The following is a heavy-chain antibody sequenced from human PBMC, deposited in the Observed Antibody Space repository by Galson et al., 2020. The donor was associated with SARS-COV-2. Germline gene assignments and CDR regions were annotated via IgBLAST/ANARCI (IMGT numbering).Heavy chain of an antibody. V-gene: IGHV4-59*01. CDR3: ARLGLLYPGTAYYYYYYMDV. D-gene: IGHD3-3*01. Sequence: SETLSLTCTVSGGSISSYYWSWIRQPPGKGLEWIGYIYYSGSTNYNPSLKSRVTISVDTSKNQFSLKLSSVTAADTAVYYCARLGLLYPGTAYYYYYYMDVWGKGTTVTVSS. J-gene: IGHJ6*03. CDR1: GGSISSYY. CDR2: IYYSGST.